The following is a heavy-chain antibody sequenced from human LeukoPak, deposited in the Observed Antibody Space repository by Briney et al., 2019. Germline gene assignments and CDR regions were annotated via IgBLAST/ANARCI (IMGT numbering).Heavy chain of an antibody. D-gene: IGHD2-2*01. J-gene: IGHJ5*02. V-gene: IGHV4-34*01. CDR2: INHSGST. Sequence: SETLSLTCAVYGGSFSGYYWSWIRQPPGKGLEWIGEINHSGSTNYNPSLKSRVTISVDTSKNQFSLKLSSVTAADTAVYYCARGGREEIVVVPAARPPKNWFDPWGQGTLVTVSS. CDR3: ARGGREEIVVVPAARPPKNWFDP. CDR1: GGSFSGYY.